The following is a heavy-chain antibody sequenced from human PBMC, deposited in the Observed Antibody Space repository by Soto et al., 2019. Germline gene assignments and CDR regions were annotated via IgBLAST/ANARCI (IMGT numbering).Heavy chain of an antibody. CDR3: AKDDGPGFRYNWNQGAFDI. D-gene: IGHD1-20*01. CDR1: GFTFSSYG. V-gene: IGHV3-30*18. J-gene: IGHJ3*02. Sequence: GGSLRLSCAASGFTFSSYGMHWVRQAPGKGLEWVAVISYDGSNKYYADSVKGRLTISRDNSKNTLYLQMNSLRAEDTAVYYCAKDDGPGFRYNWNQGAFDIWGQGTMVTVSS. CDR2: ISYDGSNK.